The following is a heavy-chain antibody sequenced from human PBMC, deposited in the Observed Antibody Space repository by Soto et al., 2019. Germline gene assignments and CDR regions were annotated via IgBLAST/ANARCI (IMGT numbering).Heavy chain of an antibody. CDR2: IYYSGST. V-gene: IGHV4-31*03. D-gene: IGHD5-12*01. Sequence: SETLSLTCTVSGGSISSGGYYWSWIRQHPGKGLEWIGYIYYSGSTYYNPSLKSRVTISVDTSKNQFSLKLSSVTAADTAVYYCAAAPVEMATQIPTYYYYGMDVWGQGTTVTISS. CDR1: GGSISSGGYY. CDR3: AAAPVEMATQIPTYYYYGMDV. J-gene: IGHJ6*02.